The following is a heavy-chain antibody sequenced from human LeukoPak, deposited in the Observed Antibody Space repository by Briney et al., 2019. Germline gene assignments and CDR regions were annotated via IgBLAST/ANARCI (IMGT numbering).Heavy chain of an antibody. D-gene: IGHD6-13*01. V-gene: IGHV3-33*08. CDR2: IWYDGSNK. CDR1: GFTFSSYG. Sequence: PGRSLRLSCAASGFTFSSYGMHWVRQAPGKGLEWVAVIWYDGSNKYYADSVKGRFTISRDNSKNTLYLQMNSLRAEDTAVYYCARGKQQYSSSWPPTDYWGQGTLVTASS. CDR3: ARGKQQYSSSWPPTDY. J-gene: IGHJ4*02.